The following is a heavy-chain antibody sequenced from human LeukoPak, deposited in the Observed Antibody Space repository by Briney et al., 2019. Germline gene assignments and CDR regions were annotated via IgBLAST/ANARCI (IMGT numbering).Heavy chain of an antibody. CDR1: GGTFSSYA. V-gene: IGHV1-69*05. Sequence: SVKVSCKASGGTFSSYAISWVRQAPGQGLEWMGGIIPIFGTANYAQKFQGRVTITTDESSSTAYMELSSLRSEDTAVYYCARVYDSSGYVFDYWGQGTLVTVSS. D-gene: IGHD3-22*01. CDR2: IIPIFGTA. CDR3: ARVYDSSGYVFDY. J-gene: IGHJ4*02.